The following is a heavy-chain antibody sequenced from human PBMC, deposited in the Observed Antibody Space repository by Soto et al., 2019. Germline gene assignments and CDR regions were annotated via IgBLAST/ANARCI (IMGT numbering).Heavy chain of an antibody. Sequence: SETLSLTCIVSGGSISNYYWSWIRHPPGKGLEWIGYIYYSGSTNYNPSLQSRVTISVDTSKNQFSLKLSSVTAADTAVYYCARAVLPATAPFDYWGQGTLVTVSS. D-gene: IGHD2-2*01. J-gene: IGHJ4*02. CDR2: IYYSGST. CDR3: ARAVLPATAPFDY. V-gene: IGHV4-59*01. CDR1: GGSISNYY.